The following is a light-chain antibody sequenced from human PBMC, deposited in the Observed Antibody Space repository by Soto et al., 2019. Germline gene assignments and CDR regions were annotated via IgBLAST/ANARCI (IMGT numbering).Light chain of an antibody. CDR1: SSDIGAYDH. J-gene: IGLJ1*01. V-gene: IGLV2-14*01. Sequence: QAALGEPASVSGSPGQSITISCSGTSSDIGAYDHVAWFQQFPGKTPQLVIYSVSNRPSGVSYRFSGSKSGNTATLTISGLQADDEADYYCISYTVSRSYVFGTGTKVTVL. CDR3: ISYTVSRSYV. CDR2: SVS.